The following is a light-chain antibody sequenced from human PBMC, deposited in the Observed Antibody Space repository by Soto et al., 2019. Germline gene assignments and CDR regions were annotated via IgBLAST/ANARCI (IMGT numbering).Light chain of an antibody. CDR1: QSISSW. CDR3: HQYNSYWWT. Sequence: IQMTQSPSTVSASVGDRVTITCRASQSISSWLAWYQQKPGKVPKLLIYKASSLESGVPSRFSGSGSGTEFTLTISSLQPDDFATYYCHQYNSYWWTFGQGTKVEIK. V-gene: IGKV1-5*03. J-gene: IGKJ1*01. CDR2: KAS.